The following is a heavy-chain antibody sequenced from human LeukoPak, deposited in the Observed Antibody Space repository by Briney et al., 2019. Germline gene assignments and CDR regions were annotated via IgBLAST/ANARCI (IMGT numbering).Heavy chain of an antibody. V-gene: IGHV3-20*04. CDR3: ARDSSNTYYYYYYMDV. J-gene: IGHJ6*03. Sequence: GGSLRLSCAASGFTFDDYGMSWVRQAPGKGLEWVSGINWNGGSTGYADSVKGRFTISRDNAKNSLYLQMNSLRAEDTALYYCARDSSNTYYYYYYMDVWGKGTTVTVSS. CDR1: GFTFDDYG. CDR2: INWNGGST. D-gene: IGHD4/OR15-4a*01.